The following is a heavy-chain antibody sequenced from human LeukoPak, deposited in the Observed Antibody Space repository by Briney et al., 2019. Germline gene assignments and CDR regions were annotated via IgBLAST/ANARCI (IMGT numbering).Heavy chain of an antibody. CDR3: LTDPGDYENY. J-gene: IGHJ4*02. D-gene: IGHD4-17*01. Sequence: GGSLRLSCAASGFAFINAWMSWVRQAPEKGLEWVGRIKSKTSGGTTDFAAPVKGRFTISRDDSKNTLYLQMNSLKTEDTAVYYCLTDPGDYENYWGQGTLVTVSS. V-gene: IGHV3-15*01. CDR1: GFAFINAW. CDR2: IKSKTSGGTT.